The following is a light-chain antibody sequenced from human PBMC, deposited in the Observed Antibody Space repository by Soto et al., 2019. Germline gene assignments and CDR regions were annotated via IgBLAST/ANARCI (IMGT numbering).Light chain of an antibody. J-gene: IGKJ5*01. CDR1: QSVSSD. CDR2: GAS. V-gene: IGKV3-15*01. CDR3: QQRGT. Sequence: EIVMTQSPATLSVSPGDRATLSCRASQSVSSDLAWYQQKPGQAPRLLIFGASTRATDIPARFSGSGSGTEFTLTISSLQSEDFAVYYCQQRGTFGQGTRLEIK.